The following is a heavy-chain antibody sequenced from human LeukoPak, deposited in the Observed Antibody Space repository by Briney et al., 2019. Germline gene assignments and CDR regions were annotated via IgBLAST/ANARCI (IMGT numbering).Heavy chain of an antibody. Sequence: SEPLFLTCTVSGGSIRSYYWTWIRQPPGKGLEWIGHVYYSGSTNYNPSLKSRLTMSVDTSKNQFSLKLNPVTAADTAVYYCARQAGSGTYYYYYGMDVWGQGTTVTVSS. J-gene: IGHJ6*02. CDR2: VYYSGST. CDR3: ARQAGSGTYYYYYGMDV. D-gene: IGHD3-10*01. V-gene: IGHV4-59*08. CDR1: GGSIRSYY.